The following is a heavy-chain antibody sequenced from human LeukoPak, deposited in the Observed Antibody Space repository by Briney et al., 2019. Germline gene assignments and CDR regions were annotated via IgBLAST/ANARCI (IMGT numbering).Heavy chain of an antibody. CDR1: GGSVSSGGYY. CDR2: IFYSGTT. Sequence: SQTLSLTCTVSGGSVSSGGYYWNWIRQHPERGLEWIGYIFYSGTTNYNPSLKSRITISVDTSKNQFSLKLSSVTAADTAVYYCARRTYYYGSGSFDYWGQGTLVTVSS. CDR3: ARRTYYYGSGSFDY. J-gene: IGHJ4*02. V-gene: IGHV4-31*03. D-gene: IGHD3-10*01.